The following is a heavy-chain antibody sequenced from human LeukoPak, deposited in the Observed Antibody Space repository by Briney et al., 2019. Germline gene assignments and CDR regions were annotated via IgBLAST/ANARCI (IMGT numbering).Heavy chain of an antibody. CDR3: ARGRPRFGVVISFDY. Sequence: ASVKASCKASRYTFTGYYMHWVRQATGQGLEWMGWMNPNSGNTGYAQKFQGRVTMTRNTSISTAYMELSSLRSEDTAVYYCARGRPRFGVVISFDYWGQGTLVTVSS. CDR2: MNPNSGNT. J-gene: IGHJ4*02. V-gene: IGHV1-8*02. CDR1: RYTFTGYY. D-gene: IGHD3-3*01.